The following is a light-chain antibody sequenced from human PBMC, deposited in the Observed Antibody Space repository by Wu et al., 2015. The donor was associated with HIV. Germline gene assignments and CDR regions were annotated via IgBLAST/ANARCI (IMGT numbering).Light chain of an antibody. J-gene: IGKJ5*01. CDR3: QQYSSSPIT. CDR1: QSISSGY. CDR2: QAS. V-gene: IGKV3-20*01. Sequence: EIVLTQSPGTLSLSPGERATLSCRVSQSISSGYLAWYQQKPGQAPRVLISQASTRAAGIPDRFSGSGSGTDFTLVIDRLEPEDFAVYICQQYSSSPITFGPGTRLEIK.